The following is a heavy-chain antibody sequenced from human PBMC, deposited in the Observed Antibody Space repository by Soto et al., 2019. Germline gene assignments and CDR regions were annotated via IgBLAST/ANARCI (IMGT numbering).Heavy chain of an antibody. V-gene: IGHV1-3*04. CDR3: ARDFDSSGYYYSLPYPYGMDV. CDR2: INTGNGNT. D-gene: IGHD3-22*01. Sequence: ASVKVSCKASGYTFTTHAIHWVRQAPGQRPEWMGWINTGNGNTKYSQSFQGRVTITSDTSTTTAYMELSSLRSEDTAVYYCARDFDSSGYYYSLPYPYGMDVWGQGTTVTVSS. CDR1: GYTFTTHA. J-gene: IGHJ6*02.